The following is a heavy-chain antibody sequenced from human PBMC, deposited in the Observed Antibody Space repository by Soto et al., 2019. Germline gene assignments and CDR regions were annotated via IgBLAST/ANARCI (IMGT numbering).Heavy chain of an antibody. CDR1: GYTFTGYY. Sequence: QVQLVQSGAEVKKPGASVKVSCKASGYTFTGYYMHWVRQAPGQGLEWMGWINPNSGGTNYAQKFQRWVTMTSDTSISSAYMELSRLRYDDTAVYYCARDRFGIAAAGTFGWFDPWGQGTLVTVSS. CDR3: ARDRFGIAAAGTFGWFDP. D-gene: IGHD6-13*01. J-gene: IGHJ5*02. V-gene: IGHV1-2*04. CDR2: INPNSGGT.